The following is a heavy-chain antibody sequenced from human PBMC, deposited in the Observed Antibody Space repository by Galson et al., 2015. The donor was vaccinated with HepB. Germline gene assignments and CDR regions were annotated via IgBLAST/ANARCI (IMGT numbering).Heavy chain of an antibody. Sequence: SVKVSCKASGYTFTSYYMHWVRQAPGQGLEWMGIINPSGGSTSYAQKFQGRVTMTRDTSTSTVYMELSSLRSEDTAVYYCARVTARYCSSTSCPNWFDPWGQGTLVTVSS. CDR1: GYTFTSYY. J-gene: IGHJ5*02. CDR3: ARVTARYCSSTSCPNWFDP. CDR2: INPSGGST. D-gene: IGHD2-2*01. V-gene: IGHV1-46*01.